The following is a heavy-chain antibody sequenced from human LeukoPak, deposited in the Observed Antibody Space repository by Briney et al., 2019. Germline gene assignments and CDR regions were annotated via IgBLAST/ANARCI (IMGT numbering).Heavy chain of an antibody. D-gene: IGHD4-11*01. CDR3: ARARYSNYAGGFDY. J-gene: IGHJ4*02. CDR1: GFTFSSYG. V-gene: IGHV3-33*01. Sequence: GGSLRLSCAASGFTFSSYGMHWVRQAPGKGLEWVAILWYDGSNTYYADSVKGQFTVSRDNSKNTVYVQMNNLRAEDTAVYYCARARYSNYAGGFDYWGQGTLVSVSS. CDR2: LWYDGSNT.